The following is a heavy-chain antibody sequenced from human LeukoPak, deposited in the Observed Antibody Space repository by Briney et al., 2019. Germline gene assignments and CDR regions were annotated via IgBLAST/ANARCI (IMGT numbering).Heavy chain of an antibody. CDR1: GGSISSYY. CDR2: IYYSGST. V-gene: IGHV4-59*12. J-gene: IGHJ6*03. Sequence: SETLSLTCTVSGGSISSYYWSWIRQPPGKGLEWIGYIYYSGSTNYNPSLKSRVTMSVDTSKNQFSLKLSSVTAADTAVYYCARSYSSSSERYYYYYMDVWGKGTTVTVSS. CDR3: ARSYSSSSERYYYYYMDV. D-gene: IGHD6-13*01.